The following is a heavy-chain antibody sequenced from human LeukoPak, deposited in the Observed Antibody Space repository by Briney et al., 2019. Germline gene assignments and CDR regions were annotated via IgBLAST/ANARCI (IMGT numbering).Heavy chain of an antibody. J-gene: IGHJ4*02. CDR1: GGSFSGYY. D-gene: IGHD6-19*01. CDR2: INHSGST. CDR3: ARLYSSGWYGSDY. Sequence: SETLSLTCAVYGGSFSGYYWSWIRQPPGKGLEWIGEINHSGSTNYNPSLKSRVTISVDTSKNQFSLKLSSLTAADTAVYYCARLYSSGWYGSDYWGQGTLVTVSS. V-gene: IGHV4-34*01.